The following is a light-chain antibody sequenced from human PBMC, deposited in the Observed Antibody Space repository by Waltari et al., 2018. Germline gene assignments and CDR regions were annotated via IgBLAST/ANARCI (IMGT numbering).Light chain of an antibody. CDR1: SSNIGSDY. CDR3: AAWDDSLSASL. J-gene: IGLJ2*01. CDR2: RNA. V-gene: IGLV1-47*01. Sequence: QSVLTQPPSVSGTPGQRVTIPCSGSSSNIGSDYVSWFQHLPGTAPNLLIYRNAERPSGVPDRFSGSKSGTSASLAISGLRSEDEADYYCAAWDDSLSASLFGGGTKVTVL.